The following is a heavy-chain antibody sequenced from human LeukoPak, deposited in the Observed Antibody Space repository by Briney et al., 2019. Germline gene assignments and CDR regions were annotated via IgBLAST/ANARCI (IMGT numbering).Heavy chain of an antibody. D-gene: IGHD3-10*01. CDR1: GFTFSSYA. Sequence: GGSLRLSCAASGFTFSSYAMHWVRQAPGKGLEWVAVISYDGSNKYYADSVKGRFTISRDNSKNTLYLQMNSLRAEDTAVYYCARAHYGDYYGMDVWGQGTTVTVSS. V-gene: IGHV3-30-3*01. CDR3: ARAHYGDYYGMDV. J-gene: IGHJ6*02. CDR2: ISYDGSNK.